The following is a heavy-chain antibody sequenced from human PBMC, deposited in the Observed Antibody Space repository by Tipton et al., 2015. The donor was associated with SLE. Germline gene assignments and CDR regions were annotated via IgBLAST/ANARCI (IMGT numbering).Heavy chain of an antibody. Sequence: LRLSCTVSGGSISSGSYYWSWIRQPAGKGLEWIGHIYTSGSTNYNPSLKSRVTISVDTSKNQFSLKLSSVTAADTAVYYCAREYGKIWGQGTLVTVSS. CDR3: AREYGKI. J-gene: IGHJ4*02. D-gene: IGHD1-1*01. CDR1: GGSISSGSYY. V-gene: IGHV4-61*09. CDR2: IYTSGST.